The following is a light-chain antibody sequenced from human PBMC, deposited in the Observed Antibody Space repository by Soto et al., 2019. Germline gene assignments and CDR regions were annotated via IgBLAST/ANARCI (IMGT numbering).Light chain of an antibody. Sequence: DIQMTQSPSTLSASVGDRVTITCRASQSISSWLAWYQQKPGKAPKLLIYKASSLESGVPSRFSGSGSGKQFTLTISSLQPDDFATYYCQQYNSFPWTSGQGTKVEIK. CDR1: QSISSW. CDR2: KAS. V-gene: IGKV1-5*03. J-gene: IGKJ1*01. CDR3: QQYNSFPWT.